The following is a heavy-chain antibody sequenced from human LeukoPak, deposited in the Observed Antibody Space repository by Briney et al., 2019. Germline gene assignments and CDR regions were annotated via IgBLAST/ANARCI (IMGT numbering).Heavy chain of an antibody. J-gene: IGHJ4*02. V-gene: IGHV3-53*01. D-gene: IGHD2-15*01. CDR3: ARGSYCSGGSCYPLFDY. CDR1: GFTVSSNY. Sequence: PGGSLRLSCAASGFTVSSNYMSWVRQAPGKGLEWVSGIYSDGSTYYADSVKGRFTISRDDSKNTLYLQMNSLRAEDTAVYYCARGSYCSGGSCYPLFDYWGQGTLVTVSA. CDR2: IYSDGST.